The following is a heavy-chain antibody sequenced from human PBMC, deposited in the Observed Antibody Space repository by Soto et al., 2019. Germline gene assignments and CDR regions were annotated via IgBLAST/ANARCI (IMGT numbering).Heavy chain of an antibody. V-gene: IGHV3-23*01. Sequence: GGSLRLSCAASGFTFDIPYSRVMIRVLQSPGKGPEWVSTISSNGANTHYAESVKGRFTISKDASRNTVHLHMNNLRAEDTATYFCVSWVSAHFDYWGHGTPVTVSS. J-gene: IGHJ4*01. D-gene: IGHD2-8*01. CDR1: GFTFDIPYSRV. CDR2: ISSNGANT. CDR3: VSWVSAHFDY.